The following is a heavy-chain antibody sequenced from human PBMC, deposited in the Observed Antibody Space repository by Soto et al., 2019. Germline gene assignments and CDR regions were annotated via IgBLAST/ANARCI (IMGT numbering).Heavy chain of an antibody. CDR2: MNPNSGNT. V-gene: IGHV1-8*01. CDR3: ARGCRIAARPAQKNYYYYYMDV. Sequence: QVQLVQSGAEVKKPGASVKVSCKASGYTFTSYDINWVRQATGQGLEWMGWMNPNSGNTGYAQKFQGRVTMTRNTSISTAYMELSSLRSEDTAVYYCARGCRIAARPAQKNYYYYYMDVWGKGTTVTVSS. D-gene: IGHD6-6*01. CDR1: GYTFTSYD. J-gene: IGHJ6*03.